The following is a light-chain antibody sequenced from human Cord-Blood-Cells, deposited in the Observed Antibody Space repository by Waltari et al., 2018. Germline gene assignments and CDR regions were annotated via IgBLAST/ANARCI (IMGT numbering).Light chain of an antibody. Sequence: QSALTQPASVSGSPGHSITISCTGTSSDRGGYKLVPWYQQHPGKAPKLMIYDVSKRPSGVSNRFSGSKSGNTASLTISGLQAEDEADYYCSSYTSSSTVVFGGGTKLTVL. CDR3: SSYTSSSTVV. CDR2: DVS. CDR1: SSDRGGYKL. V-gene: IGLV2-14*01. J-gene: IGLJ2*01.